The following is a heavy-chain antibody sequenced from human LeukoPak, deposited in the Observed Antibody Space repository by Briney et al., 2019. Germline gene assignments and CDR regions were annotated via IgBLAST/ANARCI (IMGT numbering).Heavy chain of an antibody. CDR1: GYSFTSYW. CDR2: IYPGDSDT. V-gene: IGHV5-51*01. J-gene: IGHJ3*02. CDR3: ARPSGDSSSWFRHDAFDI. D-gene: IGHD6-13*01. Sequence: GESLKISCNGSGYSFTSYWIVWGRQMPGNGLEWMGVIYPGDSDTRYRPYFQGQVTISADKSISTAYLQWSRLKASDTAMYYCARPSGDSSSWFRHDAFDIWGQGTMVTVSS.